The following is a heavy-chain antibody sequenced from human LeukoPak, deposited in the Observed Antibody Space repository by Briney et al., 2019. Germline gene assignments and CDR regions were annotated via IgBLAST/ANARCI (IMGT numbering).Heavy chain of an antibody. Sequence: PGGSLRLSCTVSGFTVSTNSMSWVRQAPGKGLEWVSFIYSDNTHYSDSVKGRFTISRDNSKNTLYLQMNSLRAEDTAVYYCARRYCSGGSCYWYFDYWGQGTLVTVSS. CDR3: ARRYCSGGSCYWYFDY. V-gene: IGHV3-53*01. D-gene: IGHD2-15*01. CDR1: GFTVSTNS. J-gene: IGHJ4*02. CDR2: IYSDNT.